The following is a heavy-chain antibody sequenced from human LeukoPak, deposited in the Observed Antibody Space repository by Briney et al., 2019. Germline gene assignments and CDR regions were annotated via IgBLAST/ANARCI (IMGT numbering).Heavy chain of an antibody. CDR3: ARAYYCGGGSCKLEY. D-gene: IGHD2-15*01. CDR1: GYSFNSYW. Sequence: GESRKISCQGSGYSFNSYWIAWVRQMPGKGREWMGIIYPGDSDTRYSPSFRGQITISADKSINTAYLRWSSLKASDTAMYYCARAYYCGGGSCKLEYWGQGTLVTVSS. V-gene: IGHV5-51*01. J-gene: IGHJ4*02. CDR2: IYPGDSDT.